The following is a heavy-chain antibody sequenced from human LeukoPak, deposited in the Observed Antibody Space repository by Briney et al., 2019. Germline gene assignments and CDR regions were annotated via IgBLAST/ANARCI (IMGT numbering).Heavy chain of an antibody. V-gene: IGHV3-48*03. Sequence: PGGSLRLSCAASGFTFSSYEMNWVRQAPGKGLEWVSYISSSGSTIYYADSVKGRFTISRDNAKNSLYLQMNSLRAEDTAVYYYARANYDAFDIWGQGTMVTVSS. J-gene: IGHJ3*02. D-gene: IGHD5-24*01. CDR3: ARANYDAFDI. CDR1: GFTFSSYE. CDR2: ISSSGSTI.